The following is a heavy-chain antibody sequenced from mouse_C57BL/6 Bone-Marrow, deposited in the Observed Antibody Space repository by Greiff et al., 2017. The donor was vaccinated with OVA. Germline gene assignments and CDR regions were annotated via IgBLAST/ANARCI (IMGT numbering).Heavy chain of an antibody. CDR2: INPYNGGT. Sequence: VQLQQSGAELVKPGASVKLSCKASGYTFTSYWMHWVKQSHGKSLEWIGVINPYNGGTSYNQKFKGKATLTVDKSSSTAYMELNSLTSEDSAVYYCARMVDSSGYVGYWGQGTLVTVSA. V-gene: IGHV1-19*01. J-gene: IGHJ3*01. CDR1: GYTFTSYW. CDR3: ARMVDSSGYVGY. D-gene: IGHD3-2*02.